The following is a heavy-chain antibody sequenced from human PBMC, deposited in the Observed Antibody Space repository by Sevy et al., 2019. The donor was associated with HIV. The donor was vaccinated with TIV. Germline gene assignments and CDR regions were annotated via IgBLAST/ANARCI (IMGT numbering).Heavy chain of an antibody. Sequence: GGSLRLSCAASGFTFNTHAMNWVRQAPGKGLEWVSVISGIGSSTYYAHSVKGRFTISRDNSKNTVYLQMNSLRADDTAVYYCAKALNPALESMIEVIFRSLKGFDVWGQGTMVTVSS. CDR1: GFTFNTHA. V-gene: IGHV3-23*01. D-gene: IGHD3-22*01. CDR2: ISGIGSST. J-gene: IGHJ3*01. CDR3: AKALNPALESMIEVIFRSLKGFDV.